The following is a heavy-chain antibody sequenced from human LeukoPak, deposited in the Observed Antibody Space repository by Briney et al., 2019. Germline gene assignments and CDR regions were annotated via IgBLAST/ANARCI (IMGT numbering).Heavy chain of an antibody. V-gene: IGHV3-30*02. CDR3: ASGRYYYGSGSIY. CDR2: LQNHGSDI. Sequence: GGSLRLSCAASGFTFSSYAMHWVRQAPDKGLEWVAFLQNHGSDIHYADSVKGRFTISRDNAKNSLYLQMNSLRAEDTAVYYCASGRYYYGSGSIYWGQGTLVTVSS. D-gene: IGHD3-10*01. J-gene: IGHJ4*02. CDR1: GFTFSSYA.